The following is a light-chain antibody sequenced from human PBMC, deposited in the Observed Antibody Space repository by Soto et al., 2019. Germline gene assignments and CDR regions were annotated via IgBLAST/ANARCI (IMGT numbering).Light chain of an antibody. CDR3: QQDGNAPRYR. CDR1: QSVSSNY. CDR2: GTS. V-gene: IGKV3-20*01. J-gene: IGKJ2*03. Sequence: EIVLTQSPGTLSLSLGERATLSFRASQSVSSNYLAWYQQKPGQAPRLLIYGTSSRATGIPDRFSGSGSGTDFSRPISRLEPEDFAVYYCQQDGNAPRYRVGQGTKLEIK.